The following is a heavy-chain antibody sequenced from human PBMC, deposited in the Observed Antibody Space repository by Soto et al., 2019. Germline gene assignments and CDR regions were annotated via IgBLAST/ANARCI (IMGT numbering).Heavy chain of an antibody. CDR3: ARSRGAAAGINWFDP. Sequence: GASVKVSCKASGYTFTSYYMHWVRQDHEQGLEWMGIINPNSGITNYAQNFQGRVTMTRDTSTSTVYMELSSLKSEDTAVYYCARSRGAAAGINWFDPWGQGTLVTSPQ. D-gene: IGHD6-13*01. CDR1: GYTFTSYY. J-gene: IGHJ5*02. CDR2: INPNSGIT. V-gene: IGHV1-46*03.